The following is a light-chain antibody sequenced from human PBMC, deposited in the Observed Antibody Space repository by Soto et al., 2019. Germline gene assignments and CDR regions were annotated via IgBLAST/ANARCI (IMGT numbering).Light chain of an antibody. J-gene: IGKJ1*01. CDR2: GVS. V-gene: IGKV3-20*01. Sequence: IVWTQSPGTLSLSPGERATLSCRASQSVSNNYLAWYQQKPGQAPRLISYGVSNRATGIPDRVSGSGSGTDFTLTISRLEPEDFEVYFCQQYGSSPWTFGQGTKVDIK. CDR1: QSVSNNY. CDR3: QQYGSSPWT.